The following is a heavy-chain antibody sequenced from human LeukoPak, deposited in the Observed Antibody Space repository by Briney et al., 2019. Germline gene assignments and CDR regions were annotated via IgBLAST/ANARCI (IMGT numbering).Heavy chain of an antibody. CDR2: ISSSGSTI. Sequence: GGSLRLSCAASGFTFSDYYMSWIRQAPGKGLEWVSYISSSGSTIYYADSVKGRLTISRDNAKNSLYLQMNSLRAEDTAVYYCARETSLASSSWYNWFDPWGQGTLVTVSS. CDR3: ARETSLASSSWYNWFDP. D-gene: IGHD6-13*01. J-gene: IGHJ5*02. V-gene: IGHV3-11*01. CDR1: GFTFSDYY.